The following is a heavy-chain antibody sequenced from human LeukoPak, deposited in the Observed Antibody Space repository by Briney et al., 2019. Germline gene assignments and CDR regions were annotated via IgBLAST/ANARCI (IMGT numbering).Heavy chain of an antibody. CDR2: LTLSGTNR. J-gene: IGHJ4*02. V-gene: IGHV3-23*01. Sequence: GGSLRLSCAASGFTFSAYAMSWVRRAPGKRLECVSALTLSGTNRHYADSVKGRFTISRDVSKSTLYLQINTLTAEDTAVYYCAKDSSLRTSYHGYFDFWGQGALVTVSS. CDR3: AKDSSLRTSYHGYFDF. CDR1: GFTFSAYA. D-gene: IGHD3-16*01.